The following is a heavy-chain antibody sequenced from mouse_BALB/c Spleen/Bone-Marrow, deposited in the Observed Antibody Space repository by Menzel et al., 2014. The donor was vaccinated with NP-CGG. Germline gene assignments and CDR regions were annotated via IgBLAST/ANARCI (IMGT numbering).Heavy chain of an antibody. D-gene: IGHD2-10*01. CDR3: ASPYYGNYVYAMDY. J-gene: IGHJ4*01. V-gene: IGHV2-2*02. CDR2: IWSGGST. CDR1: GFSLTSYG. Sequence: VQLQESGPGLVQPSQSLSITCTVSGFSLTSYGVHWVRQSPGKGLEWLGVIWSGGSTDYNAAFISRLSISKDNSKSQVFFKMNRLQANDTAIYYCASPYYGNYVYAMDYWGQGTSVTVSS.